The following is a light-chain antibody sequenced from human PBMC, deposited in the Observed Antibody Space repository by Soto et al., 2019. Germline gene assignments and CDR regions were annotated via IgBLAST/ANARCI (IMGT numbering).Light chain of an antibody. V-gene: IGLV2-23*01. CDR3: CSYAGRSTVV. CDR2: EGN. CDR1: SGDIGTYNL. Sequence: QSVLTQPASVSGSPGQSITISCTGTSGDIGTYNLVSWYQHYPGRAPKLIIFEGNKRPSGVSSRFSASKSGYTASLAISGLQAEDETDYHCCSYAGRSTVVCGGGTKVTVL. J-gene: IGLJ2*01.